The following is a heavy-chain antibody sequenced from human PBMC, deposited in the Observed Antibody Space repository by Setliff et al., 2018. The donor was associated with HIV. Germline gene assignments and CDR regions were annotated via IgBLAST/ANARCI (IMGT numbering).Heavy chain of an antibody. CDR3: ARGEPTILVVPAAFFDY. D-gene: IGHD2-2*01. V-gene: IGHV3-23*01. Sequence: GGSLRLSCAVSGFPFSRYAMNWVRQAPGKGLEWVASISGTGDTTYYVDSVKGRFTISRDNAKNSLSLQMNSLRAEDAAVYYCARGEPTILVVPAAFFDYWGQGTLVTVSS. CDR1: GFPFSRYA. CDR2: ISGTGDTT. J-gene: IGHJ4*02.